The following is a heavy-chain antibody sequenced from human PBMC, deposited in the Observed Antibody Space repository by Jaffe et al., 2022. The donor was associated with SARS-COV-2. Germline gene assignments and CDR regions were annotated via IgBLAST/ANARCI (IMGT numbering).Heavy chain of an antibody. J-gene: IGHJ4*02. Sequence: EVQLLESGGGLVQPGGSLRLSCAASGFSFSKYAMRWARQVPGKGLEWVSVISSSGDSTDYADSVKGRFTISRDNPKNMLYLQMNSLRVDDTAVYYCAKDFWNGYYTGSDSWGQGVQVTVSS. CDR3: AKDFWNGYYTGSDS. D-gene: IGHD3-3*01. V-gene: IGHV3-23*01. CDR1: GFSFSKYA. CDR2: ISSSGDST.